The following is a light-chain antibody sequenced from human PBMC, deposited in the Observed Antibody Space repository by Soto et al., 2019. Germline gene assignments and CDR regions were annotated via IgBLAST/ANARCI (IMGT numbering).Light chain of an antibody. J-gene: IGKJ1*01. CDR2: GAS. Sequence: EIEMTQSPATLSLTPGERVTLSCRASESVSTNLAWYQQKAGQAPRLLISGASGRATGVPDRFSGSGSGTEFTLTIDRLESEDFAVYFCQQYGDLPWTFGQGTKVDIK. V-gene: IGKV3D-15*02. CDR1: ESVSTN. CDR3: QQYGDLPWT.